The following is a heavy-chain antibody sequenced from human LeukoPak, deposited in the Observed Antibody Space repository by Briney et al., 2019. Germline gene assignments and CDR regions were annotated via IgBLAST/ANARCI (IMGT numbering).Heavy chain of an antibody. J-gene: IGHJ4*02. CDR3: ARDGSQYQLLWDFDY. D-gene: IGHD2-2*01. Sequence: SETLSLTCTVSGGSISSGGYYWSWIRQHPGKGLEWIGYIYYSGSTYYNPSLKSRVTISVDTSKNQFSLKLSSVTAADTAVYYCARDGSQYQLLWDFDYWGQGTLVTVSS. CDR2: IYYSGST. CDR1: GGSISSGGYY. V-gene: IGHV4-31*03.